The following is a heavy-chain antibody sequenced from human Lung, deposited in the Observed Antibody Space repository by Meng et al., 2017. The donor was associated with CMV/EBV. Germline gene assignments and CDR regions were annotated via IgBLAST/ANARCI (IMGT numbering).Heavy chain of an antibody. CDR2: ISGSGATI. D-gene: IGHD2-2*01. CDR3: ARAGFCNSPTCRSAFDV. V-gene: IGHV3-48*03. J-gene: IGHJ3*01. Sequence: SCSASGFTFNRYEMHWVRQAPGKGLEWVSYISGSGATIYYADSVKGRFTISRDNAKNLLYVQMNSLRAEDTALYYCARAGFCNSPTCRSAFDVWXRGTXVT. CDR1: GFTFNRYE.